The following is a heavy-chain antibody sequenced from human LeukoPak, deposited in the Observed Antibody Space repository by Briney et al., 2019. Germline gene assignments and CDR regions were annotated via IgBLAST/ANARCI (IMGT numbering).Heavy chain of an antibody. V-gene: IGHV3-30-3*01. CDR3: ARGRYCGGDCLGAFDI. CDR2: ISYDGSNK. CDR1: GFTFSSYA. J-gene: IGHJ3*02. D-gene: IGHD2-21*02. Sequence: PGGSLRLSCAASGFTFSSYAMHWVRQAPGKGLEWVAVISYDGSNKYYADSVKGRFTISRDNPKNTLYLQMNSLRAEDTAVYYCARGRYCGGDCLGAFDIWGQGTMVTVSS.